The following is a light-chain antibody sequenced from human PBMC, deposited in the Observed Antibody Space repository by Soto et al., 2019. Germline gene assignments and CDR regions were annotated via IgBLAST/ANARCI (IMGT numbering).Light chain of an antibody. CDR3: QQKAT. CDR2: GAS. Sequence: EIVMTQSPATLSVSPGERATLSCRASQSVSSNLAWYQQKPGQAPRLLIYGASTRATGIPARFSGSGSGTEFTLTISSLQSEDFAVYYCQQKATFGQGTKVDI. CDR1: QSVSSN. J-gene: IGKJ1*01. V-gene: IGKV3-15*01.